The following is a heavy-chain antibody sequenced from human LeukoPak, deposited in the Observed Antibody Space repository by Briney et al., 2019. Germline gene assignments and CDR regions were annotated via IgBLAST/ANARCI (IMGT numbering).Heavy chain of an antibody. CDR1: GFTFSSYW. Sequence: GGSLRLSCAASGFTFSSYWMSWVRQAPGKGLEWVASIDKDGSDKFTVDSVKGRFTISRDNARNSMYLQMNSLRAEDTADYYCARATLGWFDPWGQGTLVTVSP. CDR3: ARATLGWFDP. J-gene: IGHJ5*02. CDR2: IDKDGSDK. D-gene: IGHD7-27*01. V-gene: IGHV3-7*01.